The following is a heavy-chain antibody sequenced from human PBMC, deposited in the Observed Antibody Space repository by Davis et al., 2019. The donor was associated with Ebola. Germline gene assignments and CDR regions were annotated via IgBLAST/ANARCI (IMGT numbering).Heavy chain of an antibody. CDR3: ARDYYGSGSYSNIDY. J-gene: IGHJ4*02. CDR1: GGTFSSYA. D-gene: IGHD3-10*01. CDR2: IIPIFGTQ. V-gene: IGHV1-69*06. Sequence: SVKVSCKASGGTFSSYAISWVRQAPGQGLEWMGGIIPIFGTQNYAQKFQGRVTITADKSTSTAYMELSSLRSEDTAVYYCARDYYGSGSYSNIDYWGQGTLVTVSS.